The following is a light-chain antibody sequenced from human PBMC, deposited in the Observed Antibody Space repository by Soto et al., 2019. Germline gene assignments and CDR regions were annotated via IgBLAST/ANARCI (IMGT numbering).Light chain of an antibody. CDR1: QSVRNN. Sequence: EIVMTQSPATLSVSPGERVTLSCRASQSVRNNLAWYQQKPGQVPRVLIYGASTRAIGIPDRFSGSGSGTEFTLTISSLQYEDVAVYYCQHYNNLWGFGGGTKVEIK. CDR2: GAS. J-gene: IGKJ4*01. CDR3: QHYNNLWG. V-gene: IGKV3-15*01.